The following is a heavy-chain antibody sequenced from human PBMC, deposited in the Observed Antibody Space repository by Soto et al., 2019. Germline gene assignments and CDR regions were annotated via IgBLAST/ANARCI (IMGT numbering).Heavy chain of an antibody. CDR2: ISAYNGNT. J-gene: IGHJ1*01. CDR3: ARGYYDSSGYPGYFQH. V-gene: IGHV1-18*01. D-gene: IGHD3-22*01. Sequence: ASVNVSCKASGYTFTIYGISWVRQAPGQGLEWMGWISAYNGNTNYAQKLQGRVTMTTDTSTSTAYMELRSLRSDDTAVYYCARGYYDSSGYPGYFQHWGQGTLVTVSS. CDR1: GYTFTIYG.